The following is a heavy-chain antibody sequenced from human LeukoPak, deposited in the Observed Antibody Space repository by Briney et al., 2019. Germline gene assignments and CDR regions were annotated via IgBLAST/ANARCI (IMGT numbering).Heavy chain of an antibody. CDR1: AGSISSGDYY. J-gene: IGHJ4*02. Sequence: SETLSLTCTVSAGSISSGDYYWSWIRQPPGKGLEWIGYIYYSGSTYYNPSLKSRVTISVDTSKNQFSLKLSSVTAADTAVYYCARDSWNDGPIDYWGQGTLVTVSS. D-gene: IGHD1-1*01. CDR2: IYYSGST. V-gene: IGHV4-30-4*08. CDR3: ARDSWNDGPIDY.